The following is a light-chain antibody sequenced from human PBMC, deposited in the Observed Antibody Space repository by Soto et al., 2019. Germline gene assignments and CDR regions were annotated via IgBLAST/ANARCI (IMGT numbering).Light chain of an antibody. V-gene: IGLV1-44*01. J-gene: IGLJ2*01. CDR1: SSNIGSNT. CDR3: AAWDDSLNGVV. Sequence: QSVLTQPPSASGTPGQRVAISCSGSSSNIGSNTVNWYQQLPGMAPKLLIYNNNQRPSGVPDRFSGSKSGTSASLAISGLQSEDEADYYCAAWDDSLNGVVFGGRTKVTVL. CDR2: NNN.